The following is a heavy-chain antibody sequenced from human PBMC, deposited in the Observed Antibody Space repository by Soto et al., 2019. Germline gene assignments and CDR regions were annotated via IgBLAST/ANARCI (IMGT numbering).Heavy chain of an antibody. D-gene: IGHD2-15*01. CDR3: ARGSLRCSGGSCYSPWFDP. V-gene: IGHV4-31*03. J-gene: IGHJ5*02. CDR1: GGSISSGGYY. CDR2: IYYSGST. Sequence: SETLSLTCTVSGGSISSGGYYWSWIRQHPGKGLEWTGYIYYSGSTYYNPSLKSRVTISVDTSKNQFSLKLSSVTAADTAVYYCARGSLRCSGGSCYSPWFDPWGQGTLVTVSS.